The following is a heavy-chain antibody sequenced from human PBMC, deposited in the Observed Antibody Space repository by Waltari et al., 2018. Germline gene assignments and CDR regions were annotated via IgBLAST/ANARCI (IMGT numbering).Heavy chain of an antibody. D-gene: IGHD5-12*01. J-gene: IGHJ4*02. Sequence: QVQLVQSGAEVKKPGYSVKLSCKASGGTFSSYAISWVRQAPGQGLEWMGGIIPIFGTANYAQKFQGRVTITADESTSTAYMELSSLRSEDTAVYYCARDGVDFPYFDYWGQGTLVTVSS. V-gene: IGHV1-69*13. CDR1: GGTFSSYA. CDR2: IIPIFGTA. CDR3: ARDGVDFPYFDY.